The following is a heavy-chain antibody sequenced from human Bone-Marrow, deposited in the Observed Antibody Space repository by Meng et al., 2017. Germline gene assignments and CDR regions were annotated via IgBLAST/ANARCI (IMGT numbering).Heavy chain of an antibody. V-gene: IGHV4-34*01. CDR1: GGSFSGYY. Sequence: QVQLQQLGAGLLKPSETPSLTCAVYGGSFSGYYWSWIRQPPGKGLEWIGEINHSGSTNYNPSLKSRVTISVDTSKNQFSLKLSSVTAADTAVYYCARGRVTTVTTPNWYFDLWGRGTLVTVSS. CDR2: INHSGST. D-gene: IGHD4-17*01. J-gene: IGHJ2*01. CDR3: ARGRVTTVTTPNWYFDL.